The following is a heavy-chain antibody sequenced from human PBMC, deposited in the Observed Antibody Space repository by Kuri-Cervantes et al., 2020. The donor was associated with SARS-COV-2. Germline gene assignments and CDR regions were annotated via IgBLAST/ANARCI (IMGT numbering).Heavy chain of an antibody. D-gene: IGHD3-3*01. CDR3: ARDDNSLDFWSGYGYYYGMDV. V-gene: IGHV1-69*13. Sequence: SVKVSCKASGGTFSSYAISWVRQAPGQGLEWMGGIIPIFGTANYAQKFQGRVTITADESTSTAYMELSSLRSEDTAVYYCARDDNSLDFWSGYGYYYGMDVWGQGTTVTVSS. CDR1: GGTFSSYA. CDR2: IIPIFGTA. J-gene: IGHJ6*02.